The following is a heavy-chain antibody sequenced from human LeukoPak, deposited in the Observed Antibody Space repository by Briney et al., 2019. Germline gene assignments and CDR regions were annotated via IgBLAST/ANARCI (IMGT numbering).Heavy chain of an antibody. CDR3: ASQRLTTADY. V-gene: IGHV4-61*02. CDR1: GGSISRGSYY. Sequence: SETLSLTCTVSGGSISRGSYYWSWIRQPAGKGLEWIGRIYTSGSTNYNPSLKSRVTISVDTSKNQFSLKLSSVTAADTAVYYCASQRLTTADYWGQGTLVTVSS. D-gene: IGHD4-11*01. CDR2: IYTSGST. J-gene: IGHJ4*02.